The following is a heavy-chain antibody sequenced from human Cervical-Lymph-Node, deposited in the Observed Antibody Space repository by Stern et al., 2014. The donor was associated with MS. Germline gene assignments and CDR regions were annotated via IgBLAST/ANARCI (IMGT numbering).Heavy chain of an antibody. J-gene: IGHJ3*02. Sequence: VQLVESEGGVVQPGRSLRLSCAASGFTFSSYGMHWVRQAPGKGLEWVAVISYDGSNKYYADSVKGRFTISRDNSKNTLYLQMNSLRAEDTAVYYCAKDGDYYDPRGGAFDIWGQGTMVTVSS. CDR3: AKDGDYYDPRGGAFDI. V-gene: IGHV3-30*18. CDR1: GFTFSSYG. D-gene: IGHD3-22*01. CDR2: ISYDGSNK.